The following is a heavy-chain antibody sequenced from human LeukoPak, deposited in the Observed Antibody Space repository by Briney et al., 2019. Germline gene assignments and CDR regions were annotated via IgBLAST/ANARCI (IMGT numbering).Heavy chain of an antibody. D-gene: IGHD6-6*01. CDR1: GGSLSSGGYY. Sequence: AETLSLTCTVSGGSLSSGGYYWSWIRQPPGKGLVWIVYIYHSGSTYYNPSLESRVTISVDTSKNQFSLKLSSVTAADTAVYYCAGSSSGYFAGGQAGYYYYMDVWGKGTTVTVSS. CDR2: IYHSGST. CDR3: AGSSSGYFAGGQAGYYYYMDV. J-gene: IGHJ6*03. V-gene: IGHV4-61*08.